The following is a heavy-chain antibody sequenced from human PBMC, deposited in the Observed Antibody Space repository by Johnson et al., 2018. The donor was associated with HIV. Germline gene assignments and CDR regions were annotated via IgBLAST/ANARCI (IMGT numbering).Heavy chain of an antibody. CDR3: TTGRPSSAAFDI. CDR1: GFKFYEYD. CDR2: INWSGGGT. V-gene: IGHV3-20*04. Sequence: VQLVESGGGVVRPGGSLRISCVASGFKFYEYDVSWVRQVPGKGLEWVSGINWSGGGTTYADSVKGRFTISRDNAKNSLYLQMNSLKTEDSAVYYCTTGRPSSAAFDIWGQGTMVTVSS. J-gene: IGHJ3*02.